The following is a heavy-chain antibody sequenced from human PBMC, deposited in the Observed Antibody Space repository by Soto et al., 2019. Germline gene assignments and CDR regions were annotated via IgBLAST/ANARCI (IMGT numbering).Heavy chain of an antibody. Sequence: PSETLSLTCTVSGGSISSSSYYWGWIRQPPGKGLEWTGNIYFSGSTSYNPSLRSRLTISVDTSKNQFSLKLSSVTAADTAVYYCARHNLGYCSSSSCVPGWFDPWGQGTLVTVSS. D-gene: IGHD2-2*01. CDR1: GGSISSSSYY. CDR2: IYFSGST. CDR3: ARHNLGYCSSSSCVPGWFDP. V-gene: IGHV4-39*01. J-gene: IGHJ5*02.